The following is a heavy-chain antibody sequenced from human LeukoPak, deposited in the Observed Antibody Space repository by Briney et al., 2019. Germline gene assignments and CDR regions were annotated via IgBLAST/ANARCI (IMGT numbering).Heavy chain of an antibody. CDR3: ATWGIAVAGTFDY. J-gene: IGHJ4*02. V-gene: IGHV4-34*01. D-gene: IGHD6-19*01. CDR1: GGSFSGYY. Sequence: SETLSLTCAVYGGSFSGYYWSWIRQPPGKGLEWIGEINHSGSTNYNPSLKSRVTISVDTSKNQFSLKLSSVTAADTAVYYCATWGIAVAGTFDYWGQGTLVTVST. CDR2: INHSGST.